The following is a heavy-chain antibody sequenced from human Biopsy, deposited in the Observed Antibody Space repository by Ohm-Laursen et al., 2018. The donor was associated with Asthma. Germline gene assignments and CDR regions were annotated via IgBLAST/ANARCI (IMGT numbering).Heavy chain of an antibody. D-gene: IGHD5-12*01. Sequence: SVKVSCKASGDSFSNYAISWVRQAPGQGLEWMGGLIPVLGTPDHAQMFEGRVTITADESTSTAYMELSSLSSEDTAVHYCARGYSGSDRIGYYYSGLEVWGQGTTVTVSS. CDR3: ARGYSGSDRIGYYYSGLEV. CDR1: GDSFSNYA. CDR2: LIPVLGTP. V-gene: IGHV1-69*13. J-gene: IGHJ6*02.